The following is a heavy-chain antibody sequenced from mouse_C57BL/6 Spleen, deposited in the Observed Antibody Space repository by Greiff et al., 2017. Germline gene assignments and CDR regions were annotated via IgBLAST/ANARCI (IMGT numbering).Heavy chain of an antibody. V-gene: IGHV2-2*01. D-gene: IGHD4-1*01. CDR2: IWRGGGT. CDR3: ARELGREGYFDV. J-gene: IGHJ1*03. Sequence: QVQLKESGPGLVQPSPCLSITCTVSGFSFTSYGVHWVRQSPGQGLEWLGVIWRGGGTDYNAAFISSLSISKDNSKSHVFFKMNSLQADDTAIYYCARELGREGYFDVWGTGTTVTVSS. CDR1: GFSFTSYG.